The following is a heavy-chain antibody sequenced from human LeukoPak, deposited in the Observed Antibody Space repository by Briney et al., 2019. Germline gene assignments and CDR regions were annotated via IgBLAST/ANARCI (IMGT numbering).Heavy chain of an antibody. CDR2: IYYSGST. Sequence: SETLSLTCTVSGGSISSSSYYWSWIRQPPGKGLEWIGYIYYSGSTYYNPSLKSRVTISVDTSKNQFSLKLSSVTAADTAVYYCARKGGGYSFVDFWGQGTLVTVSS. CDR1: GGSISSSSYY. V-gene: IGHV4-30-4*01. CDR3: ARKGGGYSFVDF. D-gene: IGHD5-18*01. J-gene: IGHJ4*02.